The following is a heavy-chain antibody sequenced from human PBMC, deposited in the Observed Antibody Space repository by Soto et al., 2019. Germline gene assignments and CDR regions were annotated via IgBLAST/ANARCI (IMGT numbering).Heavy chain of an antibody. D-gene: IGHD6-6*01. CDR3: ARDGRYSSSTEDAFDI. J-gene: IGHJ3*02. Sequence: VQLVESGGGVVQPGRSLRLSCAASGFTFSSYAMHWVRQAPGKGLEWVAVISYDGSNKYYADSVKGRFTISRDNSKNTLYLQMNSLRAEDTAVYYCARDGRYSSSTEDAFDIWGQGRMVTVSS. CDR2: ISYDGSNK. CDR1: GFTFSSYA. V-gene: IGHV3-30-3*01.